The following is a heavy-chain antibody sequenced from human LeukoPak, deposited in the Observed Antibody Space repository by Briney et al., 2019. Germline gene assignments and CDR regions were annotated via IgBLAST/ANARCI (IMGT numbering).Heavy chain of an antibody. Sequence: SETLSLTCAVYGGSFSGYYWSWIRQPPGKGLEWIGEINHSGSTNYNPSLKSRVTISVDTSKNQFSLKLSSVTAADTAVYYCASALGYSYVGYWGQGILVTVYS. CDR1: GGSFSGYY. CDR3: ASALGYSYVGY. D-gene: IGHD5-18*01. J-gene: IGHJ4*02. CDR2: INHSGST. V-gene: IGHV4-34*01.